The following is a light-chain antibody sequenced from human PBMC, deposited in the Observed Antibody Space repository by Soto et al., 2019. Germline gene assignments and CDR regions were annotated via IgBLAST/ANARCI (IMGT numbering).Light chain of an antibody. J-gene: IGKJ1*01. Sequence: AIRMTQSPSSFSASTGDRVTITCRASQGISSYLAWYQQKPGKAPKLLIYAASTLQSGVPSRFSGSGSGTHFPLTISCLQSEDFATYYCQQYYSYPQTFGQGTKVEIK. CDR3: QQYYSYPQT. CDR1: QGISSY. CDR2: AAS. V-gene: IGKV1-8*01.